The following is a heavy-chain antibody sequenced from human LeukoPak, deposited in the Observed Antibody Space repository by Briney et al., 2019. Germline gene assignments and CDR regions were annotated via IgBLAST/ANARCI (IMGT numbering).Heavy chain of an antibody. Sequence: SETLSLICTVSGGSISSTNYYWGWIRQPPGKGLEWIGNVYYSGSTYYNPSLKSRVTISVDTSKNQFSLKLSSVTAADTAVYYCARGRGYYDSSGYYWGQGTLVTVSS. CDR3: ARGRGYYDSSGYY. CDR1: GGSISSTNYY. CDR2: VYYSGST. V-gene: IGHV4-39*07. J-gene: IGHJ4*02. D-gene: IGHD3-22*01.